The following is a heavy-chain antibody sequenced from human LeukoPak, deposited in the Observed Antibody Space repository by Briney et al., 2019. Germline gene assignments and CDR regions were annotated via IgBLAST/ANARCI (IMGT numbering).Heavy chain of an antibody. CDR2: IIPIFGTA. V-gene: IGHV1-69*05. D-gene: IGHD2-2*01. CDR3: ASTYCSSTSCYLGAFDY. J-gene: IGHJ4*02. Sequence: GSSVKPSCKASGGTFSSYAISWVRKAPGQGLEWMGGIIPIFGTANYAQKFQGRVTITTDESTSTAYMELSSLRSEDTAVYYCASTYCSSTSCYLGAFDYWGQGTLVTVSS. CDR1: GGTFSSYA.